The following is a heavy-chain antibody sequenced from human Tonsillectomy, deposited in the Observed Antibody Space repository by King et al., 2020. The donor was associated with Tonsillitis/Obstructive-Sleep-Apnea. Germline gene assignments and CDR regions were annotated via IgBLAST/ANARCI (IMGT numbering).Heavy chain of an antibody. Sequence: VQLQQWGAGLLKPSETLSLTCAVYGGSFSGYYWSWIRQPPGKGLEWIGEINHSGSTNYNPSLKSRVTISVDTSKNQSSLKLSSVTAADTAVYYGARGREYLNYDYVWGSFPNWFDPWGQGTLVTVSS. D-gene: IGHD3-16*01. CDR1: GGSFSGYY. J-gene: IGHJ5*02. V-gene: IGHV4-34*01. CDR3: ARGREYLNYDYVWGSFPNWFDP. CDR2: INHSGST.